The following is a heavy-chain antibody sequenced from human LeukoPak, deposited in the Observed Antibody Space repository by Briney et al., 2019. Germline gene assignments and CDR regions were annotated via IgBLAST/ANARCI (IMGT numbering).Heavy chain of an antibody. V-gene: IGHV4-61*02. CDR1: GGSISSGSYY. Sequence: SETLSLTCTVSGGSISSGSYYWSWIRQPAGKGLEWIGRIYTSGNTNYNPSLKSRVTISVDTSKNQFSLKLSSVTAADTAVYYCARDVVDYDFWSGYSYWYFDLWGRGTLVTVSS. D-gene: IGHD3-3*01. CDR3: ARDVVDYDFWSGYSYWYFDL. J-gene: IGHJ2*01. CDR2: IYTSGNT.